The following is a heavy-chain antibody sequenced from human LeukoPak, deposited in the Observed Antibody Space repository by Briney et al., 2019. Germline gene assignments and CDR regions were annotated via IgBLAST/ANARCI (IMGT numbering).Heavy chain of an antibody. V-gene: IGHV3-48*02. CDR1: GFTFSSYS. D-gene: IGHD6-19*01. CDR3: ARDQYSGHWYYALDI. Sequence: GGSLRLSCAASGFTFSSYSMNWVRQAPGKGLEWVSYISSSISVIYYADSVKGRFTISRDNAKNSLYLQMNSLRDEDTAVYYCARDQYSGHWYYALDIWGQRTMVTVSS. J-gene: IGHJ3*02. CDR2: ISSSISVI.